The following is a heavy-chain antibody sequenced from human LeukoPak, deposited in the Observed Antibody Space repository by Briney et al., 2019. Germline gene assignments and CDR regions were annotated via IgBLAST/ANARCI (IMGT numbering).Heavy chain of an antibody. CDR3: ARDWKTNSFDY. V-gene: IGHV3-33*01. J-gene: IGHJ4*02. Sequence: GESLKSSCAASEFTFTTYGMHWVRQAPGKGLEWGAFIYYDGSNIYYADYVKGRFTISRDISKNTLYLQMDSLRAEDTAIYYCARDWKTNSFDYWGQGTLVTVSS. CDR1: EFTFTTYG. D-gene: IGHD1-1*01. CDR2: IYYDGSNI.